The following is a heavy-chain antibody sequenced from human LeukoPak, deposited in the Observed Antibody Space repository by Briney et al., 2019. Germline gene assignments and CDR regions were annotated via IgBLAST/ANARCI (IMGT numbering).Heavy chain of an antibody. J-gene: IGHJ4*02. Sequence: GGSLRLSCAASGFTFSSYSMTWVRQAPGKGLEWVSGISRGSEFTFYADSVKGRFTISRDNSKSTLYLQMNSLRVEDTAIYYCAKDRNSGDYWGQGTLVTVSS. D-gene: IGHD2/OR15-2a*01. CDR2: ISRGSEFT. V-gene: IGHV3-23*01. CDR1: GFTFSSYS. CDR3: AKDRNSGDY.